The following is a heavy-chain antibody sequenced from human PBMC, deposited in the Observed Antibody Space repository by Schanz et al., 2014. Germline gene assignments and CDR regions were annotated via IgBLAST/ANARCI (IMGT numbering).Heavy chain of an antibody. V-gene: IGHV3-23*01. Sequence: EVQLLDSGGGLVQPGGSLRLSCAASGFTFSTYAMSWVHQAPGKGLEWVSAISGSGGSTYYADSVKGRFTISRDNSKNTLYLQMNSLRAEDTAVYYCAKDPSHGDYDYYFDYWGQGTLVTVSS. D-gene: IGHD3-22*01. CDR1: GFTFSTYA. CDR3: AKDPSHGDYDYYFDY. J-gene: IGHJ4*02. CDR2: ISGSGGST.